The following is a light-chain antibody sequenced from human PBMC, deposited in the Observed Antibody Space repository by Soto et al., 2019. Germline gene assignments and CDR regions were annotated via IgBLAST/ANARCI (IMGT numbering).Light chain of an antibody. CDR1: QSVTSNS. Sequence: EIVLTQSPGTLSLSSGERATLSCRASQSVTSNSLAWYQQRPGQAPRLLIYGTSTRATDIPDRFSGSGSGTDFTLIISRLEPEDFAMYYCQQYGTSPCTFGQGTRLEIK. J-gene: IGKJ2*02. CDR2: GTS. CDR3: QQYGTSPCT. V-gene: IGKV3-20*01.